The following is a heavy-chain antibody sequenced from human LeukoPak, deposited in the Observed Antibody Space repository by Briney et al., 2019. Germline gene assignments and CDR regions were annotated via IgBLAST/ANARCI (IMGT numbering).Heavy chain of an antibody. Sequence: GGSLRLSCAASGFTFSSYAMSWVRQAPGKGLEWVSAISGSGGSTYYADSVKGRFTISRDNSKNTLYLQMNSLRAEDTAVYYCASLWFGELIGYFQHWGQGTLVTVSS. CDR2: ISGSGGST. V-gene: IGHV3-23*01. D-gene: IGHD3-10*01. CDR1: GFTFSSYA. J-gene: IGHJ1*01. CDR3: ASLWFGELIGYFQH.